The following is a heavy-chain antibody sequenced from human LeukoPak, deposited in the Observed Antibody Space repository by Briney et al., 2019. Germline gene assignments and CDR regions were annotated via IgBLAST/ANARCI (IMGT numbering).Heavy chain of an antibody. CDR3: AKGGSSAWNSYDY. V-gene: IGHV3-23*01. D-gene: IGHD6-19*01. CDR1: GFTFSTYA. Sequence: GGSLRLSCAASGFTFSTYAINWVRQAPGKGLAWVSTITGGGDTYYADSVKGRFTISRDNSKNTLSLQMNSLRGEDTAIHYCAKGGSSAWNSYDYWGQGTLVTVSS. J-gene: IGHJ4*02. CDR2: ITGGGDT.